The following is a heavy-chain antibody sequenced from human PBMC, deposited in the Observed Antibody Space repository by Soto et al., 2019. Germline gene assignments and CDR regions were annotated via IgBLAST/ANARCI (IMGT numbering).Heavy chain of an antibody. J-gene: IGHJ4*02. V-gene: IGHV4-59*01. CDR1: GGSIRSYY. D-gene: IGHD5-18*01. CDR3: ARGAADTAMVDS. CDR2: IFYRGGT. Sequence: SETLSLTCTVSGGSIRSYYWTWIRQPPGKGLEWLWYIFYRGGTFYNPSRKSRVTITIHTSKSQFSLQLSSVPAADTGVYYCARGAADTAMVDSWGQGTLVTVS.